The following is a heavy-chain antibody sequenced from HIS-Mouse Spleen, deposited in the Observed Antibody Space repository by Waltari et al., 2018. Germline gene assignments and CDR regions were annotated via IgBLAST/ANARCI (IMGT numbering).Heavy chain of an antibody. D-gene: IGHD3-10*01. Sequence: QVQLVESGGGVVQPGGSLRLSCAASGFTFSSYGMHWLRQAPGKGLEWVEVIWYDGSNKYYADSVKGRFTISRDNSKNTLYLQMNSLRAEDTAVYYCARDSGLITIIPYGMDVWGQGTTVTVSS. CDR3: ARDSGLITIIPYGMDV. CDR2: IWYDGSNK. CDR1: GFTFSSYG. V-gene: IGHV3-33*01. J-gene: IGHJ6*02.